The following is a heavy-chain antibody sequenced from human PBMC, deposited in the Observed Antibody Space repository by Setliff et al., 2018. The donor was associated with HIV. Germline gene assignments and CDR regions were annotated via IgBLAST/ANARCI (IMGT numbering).Heavy chain of an antibody. V-gene: IGHV4-39*07. Sequence: PSETLSLTCTVSSASISSSGYYWGWIRQPPGKGLEWIGSIYYSGSTYYNPSLKSRVTISVDKSKNQFSLKLSSVTAADTAVYYCARETREAVAGSNYYYYMDVWGKGTTVTVSS. CDR2: IYYSGST. D-gene: IGHD6-19*01. CDR1: SASISSSGYY. J-gene: IGHJ6*03. CDR3: ARETREAVAGSNYYYYMDV.